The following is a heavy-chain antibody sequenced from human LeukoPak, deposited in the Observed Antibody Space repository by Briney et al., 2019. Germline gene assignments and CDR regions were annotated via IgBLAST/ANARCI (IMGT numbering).Heavy chain of an antibody. V-gene: IGHV3-48*03. CDR1: GFTFSSYE. J-gene: IGHJ6*03. D-gene: IGHD3-10*01. Sequence: GGSLRLSCAASGFTFSSYEMNWVRQAPGKGLEWVSYISRSGSITYYADSVKGRFTISRDNAKNSLYLQMNSLRAEDTAVYYCAREDYYGSEYMDVWGKGTTVTISS. CDR3: AREDYYGSEYMDV. CDR2: ISRSGSIT.